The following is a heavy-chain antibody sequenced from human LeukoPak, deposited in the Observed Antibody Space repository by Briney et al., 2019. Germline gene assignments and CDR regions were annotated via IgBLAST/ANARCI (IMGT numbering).Heavy chain of an antibody. CDR1: GLNFANSW. Sequence: GESLKISCKASGLNFANSWIGWVRQMPGKGLEWMGIIYPSDSDTRYNPSFQGQVPISVDKSISTAYLQWSSLEASDTAMYYCASLVGATPLLSKWNAFDIWGQGTMVTVSS. CDR2: IYPSDSDT. V-gene: IGHV5-51*01. J-gene: IGHJ3*02. D-gene: IGHD1-26*01. CDR3: ASLVGATPLLSKWNAFDI.